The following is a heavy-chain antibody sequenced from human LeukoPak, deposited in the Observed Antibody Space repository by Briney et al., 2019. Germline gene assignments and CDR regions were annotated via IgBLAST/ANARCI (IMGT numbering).Heavy chain of an antibody. D-gene: IGHD3-22*01. CDR2: IYYSGST. J-gene: IGHJ4*02. V-gene: IGHV4-39*07. Sequence: SETLSLTCTVSGGSISSSSYYWGWIRQPPGKGLEWIGSIYYSGSTYYNPSLKSRVTISVDTSKNQFSLKLSFVTAADTAVYYCARGTLEGYYDSSGYYYDPPNFDYWGQGTLVTVSS. CDR3: ARGTLEGYYDSSGYYYDPPNFDY. CDR1: GGSISSSSYY.